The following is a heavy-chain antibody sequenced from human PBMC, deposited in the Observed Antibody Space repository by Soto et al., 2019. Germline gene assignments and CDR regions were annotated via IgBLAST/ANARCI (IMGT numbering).Heavy chain of an antibody. CDR3: ARGGIPPSGYGIAYAMDV. D-gene: IGHD1-26*01. CDR2: IYYSGST. J-gene: IGHJ6*02. CDR1: GVSISGSRYY. V-gene: IGHV4-39*01. Sequence: SETLSLTCTVSGVSISGSRYYWGWNRQPPGRGLEWIGNIYYSGSTYYTPALKSRVTLSVDTSKNQFSLNLNSVTAADTAVYYCARGGIPPSGYGIAYAMDVWGQGTTVTVSS.